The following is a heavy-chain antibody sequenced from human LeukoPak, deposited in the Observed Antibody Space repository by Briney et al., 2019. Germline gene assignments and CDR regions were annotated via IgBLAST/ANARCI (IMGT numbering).Heavy chain of an antibody. V-gene: IGHV3-30*19. CDR1: GFTFSSYG. CDR3: AREDMTTVTPRWAFDI. D-gene: IGHD4-17*01. Sequence: PGGSLRLSCAVSGFTFSSYGMYWVRKAPGKGLEWVAAIWYDGSNKYYADSVKGRFTISRDNSKNTLYLQMNSLRAEDTAVYYCAREDMTTVTPRWAFDIWGQGSMVTVSS. CDR2: IWYDGSNK. J-gene: IGHJ3*02.